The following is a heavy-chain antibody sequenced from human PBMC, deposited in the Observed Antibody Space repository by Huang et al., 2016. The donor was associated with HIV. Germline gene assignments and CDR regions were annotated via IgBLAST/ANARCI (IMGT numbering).Heavy chain of an antibody. CDR2: ITDGINNR. CDR3: AKDADTSGYDVLGPFGS. Sequence: EVLLLESGGGLVQPGGSLRLSCVASGFTFSSYAMGWVRQGQGKGLDWCSGITDGINNRYYAHSVKGRFAVSRDDSTNTLYLQMNSLRAEDTAVYYCAKDADTSGYDVLGPFGSWGQGTLVTVSS. V-gene: IGHV3-23*01. CDR1: GFTFSSYA. D-gene: IGHD3-3*01. J-gene: IGHJ4*02.